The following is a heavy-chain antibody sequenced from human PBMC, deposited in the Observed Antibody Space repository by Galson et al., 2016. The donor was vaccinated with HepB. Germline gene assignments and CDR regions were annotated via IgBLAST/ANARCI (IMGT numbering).Heavy chain of an antibody. CDR2: LSGSGSTT. CDR1: GFTFSSYA. D-gene: IGHD3-10*01. Sequence: SLRLSCAASGFTFSSYAMSWVRQAPGKGLEWVSTLSGSGSTTYYADSVKGRFTISRDNSKSTLSLQMNSLRAEDTAVYYCAKVLGFHGSGTDYGNYQYAVYVCGQGTTVTGSS. CDR3: AKVLGFHGSGTDYGNYQYAVYV. J-gene: IGHJ6*02. V-gene: IGHV3-23*01.